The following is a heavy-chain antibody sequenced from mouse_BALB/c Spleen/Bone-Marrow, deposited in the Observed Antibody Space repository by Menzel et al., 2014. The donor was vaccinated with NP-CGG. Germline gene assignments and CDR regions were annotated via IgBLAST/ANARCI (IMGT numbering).Heavy chain of an antibody. D-gene: IGHD1-1*01. CDR1: GYTFSSYY. CDR2: INPSNGGT. V-gene: IGHV1S81*02. CDR3: TRSNYGYWYFDV. Sequence: VQLQQSGAEPVKPGASVKLSCKASGYTFSSYYMYWVKQRPGQGLEWIGEINPSNGGTKFNEKFKSKATLTVDKSSSTAYMQLSSLTSEDSAVYYCTRSNYGYWYFDVWGAGTTVTVSS. J-gene: IGHJ1*01.